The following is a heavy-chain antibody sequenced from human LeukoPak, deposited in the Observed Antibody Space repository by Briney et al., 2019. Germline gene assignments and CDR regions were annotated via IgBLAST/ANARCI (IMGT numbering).Heavy chain of an antibody. V-gene: IGHV4-39*01. CDR2: IYYSGST. D-gene: IGHD2-21*02. Sequence: PSETLSLTCSVSGDSISNTNYYWGWIRQPPGKGLEWIGSIYYSGSTYYNPSLRSRVTISVDPSKSQFSLRLTSVTAADTAVYYCARTVVTATIDGFQIWGQGTMVTVSS. J-gene: IGHJ3*02. CDR3: ARTVVTATIDGFQI. CDR1: GDSISNTNYY.